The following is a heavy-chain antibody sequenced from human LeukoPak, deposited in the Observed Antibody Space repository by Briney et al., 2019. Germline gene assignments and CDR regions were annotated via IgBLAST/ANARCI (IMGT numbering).Heavy chain of an antibody. CDR3: ARGEYYDSSGYPDY. V-gene: IGHV1-18*01. CDR2: ISAYNGNT. CDR1: GYTFTSCG. D-gene: IGHD3-22*01. Sequence: ASVKVSCKASGYTFTSCGISWVRQAPGQGLEWMGWISAYNGNTNYAQKLQGRVTMTTDTSTSTAYMELRSLRSDDTAVYYCARGEYYDSSGYPDYWGQGTLVTVSS. J-gene: IGHJ4*02.